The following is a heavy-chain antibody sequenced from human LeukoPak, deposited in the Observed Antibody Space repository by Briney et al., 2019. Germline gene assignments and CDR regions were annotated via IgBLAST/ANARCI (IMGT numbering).Heavy chain of an antibody. Sequence: ASVKVSCKASGYTFTSYPISWVRQAPGQGLEWMGWINPNSGGTNYAQKFQGRVTMTRDTSISTAYMELSRLRSDDTAVYYCARDRVVVPAAFDYWGQGTLVTVSS. CDR1: GYTFTSYP. D-gene: IGHD2-2*01. V-gene: IGHV1-2*02. CDR3: ARDRVVVPAAFDY. CDR2: INPNSGGT. J-gene: IGHJ4*02.